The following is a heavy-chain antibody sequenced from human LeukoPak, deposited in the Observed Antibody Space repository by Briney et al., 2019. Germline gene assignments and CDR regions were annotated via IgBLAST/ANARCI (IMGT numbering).Heavy chain of an antibody. J-gene: IGHJ4*02. CDR1: GFNFSTYD. Sequence: PGGSLRLSCAASGFNFSTYDMHWVRQATGRRLEWVSAIGTVSDTYYPDSVKGRFTISRENAKNSLYLQMNSLRAGDTAVYYCARVDGLSGNYYFDYWGQGTLVTVSS. D-gene: IGHD1-26*01. CDR3: ARVDGLSGNYYFDY. CDR2: IGTVSDT. V-gene: IGHV3-13*01.